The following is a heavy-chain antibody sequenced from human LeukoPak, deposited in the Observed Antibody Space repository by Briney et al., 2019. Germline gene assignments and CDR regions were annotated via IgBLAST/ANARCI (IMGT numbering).Heavy chain of an antibody. J-gene: IGHJ4*02. CDR2: IYSGGGT. CDR3: ARVGEGAAKD. V-gene: IGHV3-53*01. D-gene: IGHD1-26*01. CDR1: GFSVSGNY. Sequence: PGGSLRLSCAASGFSVSGNYMSWVRQAPGKGLEWVSVIYSGGGTYYADSVKGRFAISRDNSKNTLYLQMNSLRAEDTAVYYCARVGEGAAKDWGQGTLVTVSS.